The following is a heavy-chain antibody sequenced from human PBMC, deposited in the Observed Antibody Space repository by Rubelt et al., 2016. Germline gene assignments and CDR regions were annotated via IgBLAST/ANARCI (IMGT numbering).Heavy chain of an antibody. V-gene: IGHV3-15*07. CDR3: STEGNCSGGSGYSDGYYFDY. D-gene: IGHD2-15*01. CDR2: IKSNTDGGST. CDR1: GFTFKNAW. Sequence: AAGFTFKNAWMNWVRQAPGKGLEWVGRIKSNTDGGSTDYAAPVKGRFTISRDDSKNKLYLQMNRLKNEDTALYYCSTEGNCSGGSGYSDGYYFDYWGQGTVATVSS. J-gene: IGHJ4*02.